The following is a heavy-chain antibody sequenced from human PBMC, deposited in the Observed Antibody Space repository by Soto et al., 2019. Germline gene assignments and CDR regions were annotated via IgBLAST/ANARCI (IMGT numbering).Heavy chain of an antibody. D-gene: IGHD5-18*01. Sequence: PGGSLRLSCAASGFTFSSYGMHWVRQAPGKGLEWVAVISYDGSNKYYADSVKGRFTISRDNSKNTLYLQMNSLRAEDTAVYFCAKQLQLARDYYYYGMDVWGQGTTVTVSS. V-gene: IGHV3-30*18. J-gene: IGHJ6*02. CDR3: AKQLQLARDYYYYGMDV. CDR2: ISYDGSNK. CDR1: GFTFSSYG.